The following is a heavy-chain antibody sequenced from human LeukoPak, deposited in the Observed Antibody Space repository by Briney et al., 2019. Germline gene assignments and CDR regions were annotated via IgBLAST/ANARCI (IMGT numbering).Heavy chain of an antibody. V-gene: IGHV1-46*01. J-gene: IGHJ2*01. CDR2: INPSGGST. CDR3: ARDRGTVVTHWYFDL. CDR1: GYTFTSYY. Sequence: ASVKVSCKASGYTFTSYYMHWVRQAPGQGLEWMEIINPSGGSTSYAQKFQGRVTMTRDTSTSTVYMELSSLRSEDTAVYYCARDRGTVVTHWYFDLWGRGTLVTVSS. D-gene: IGHD4-23*01.